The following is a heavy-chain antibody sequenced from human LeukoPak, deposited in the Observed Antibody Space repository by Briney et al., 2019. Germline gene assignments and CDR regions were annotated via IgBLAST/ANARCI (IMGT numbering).Heavy chain of an antibody. CDR3: ARAFLAYYDILTGYSNWFDP. J-gene: IGHJ5*02. CDR2: IIPIFGTA. Sequence: GASVKVSCKASGGTFNSYAISWVRQAPGQGLDWMGGIIPIFGTANYAQKFQGRVTITADESTSTAYMELSSLRSEDTAVYYCARAFLAYYDILTGYSNWFDPWGQGTLVTVSS. D-gene: IGHD3-9*01. V-gene: IGHV1-69*13. CDR1: GGTFNSYA.